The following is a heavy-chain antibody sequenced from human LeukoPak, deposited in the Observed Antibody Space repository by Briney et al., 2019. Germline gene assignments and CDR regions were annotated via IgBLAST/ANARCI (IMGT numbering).Heavy chain of an antibody. CDR3: ARVPRIRLGELSASTDYYYYYGMDV. J-gene: IGHJ6*02. D-gene: IGHD3-16*02. V-gene: IGHV3-11*01. Sequence: GGPLRLSCAASGFTFSDYYMSWIRQAPGKGLEWVSYISSSGSTIYYADSVKGRFTISRDNAKNSLYLQMNSLRAEDTAVYYCARVPRIRLGELSASTDYYYYYGMDVWGQGTTVTVSS. CDR2: ISSSGSTI. CDR1: GFTFSDYY.